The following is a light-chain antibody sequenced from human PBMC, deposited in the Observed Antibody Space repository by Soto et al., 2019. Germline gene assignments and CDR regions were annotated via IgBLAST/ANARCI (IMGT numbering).Light chain of an antibody. V-gene: IGLV1-51*01. CDR3: GTWYGSMSGGGV. Sequence: QSVLTQPPSVSAAPGQQVTISCSGSNANIGSNSVAWYQQVPGSAPKLLIYDNYHRPSGIPDRFSGSKSGTSATLAITGLQTVDEADYYCGTWYGSMSGGGVFGGGTKLTVL. CDR1: NANIGSNS. CDR2: DNY. J-gene: IGLJ3*02.